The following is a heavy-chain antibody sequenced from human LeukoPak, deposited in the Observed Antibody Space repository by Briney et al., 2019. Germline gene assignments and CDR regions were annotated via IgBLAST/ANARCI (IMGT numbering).Heavy chain of an antibody. Sequence: SGGSLRLSCAASGFTFSSYWMSWVRQAPGKGLEWVANIKQDGSEKYYVDSVKGRFTISRDNAKNSLYLQMNSLRAEDTAVYYCARGVAGSGCSYGWYYYYYGMDVWGQGTTVTVSS. V-gene: IGHV3-7*01. D-gene: IGHD5-18*01. J-gene: IGHJ6*02. CDR3: ARGVAGSGCSYGWYYYYYGMDV. CDR2: IKQDGSEK. CDR1: GFTFSSYW.